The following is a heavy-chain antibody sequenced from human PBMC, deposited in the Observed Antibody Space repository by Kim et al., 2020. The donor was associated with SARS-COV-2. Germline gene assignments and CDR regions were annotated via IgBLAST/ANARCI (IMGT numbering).Heavy chain of an antibody. V-gene: IGHV4-4*02. CDR2: IYHGGGT. Sequence: SETLSLTCVVSGDSISGSSWWGWVRQPPGKGLEWIAEIYHGGGTNFNPSLESRVTISIDKSKNQLSLKMSSVTAADTAVYYCARGPFQYSGVWLYAFDIWGQGTMVTVSS. CDR1: GDSISGSSW. J-gene: IGHJ3*02. CDR3: ARGPFQYSGVWLYAFDI. D-gene: IGHD1-26*01.